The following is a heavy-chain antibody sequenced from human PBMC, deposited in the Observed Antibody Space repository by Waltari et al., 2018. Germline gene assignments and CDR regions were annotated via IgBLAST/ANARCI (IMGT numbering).Heavy chain of an antibody. J-gene: IGHJ4*02. CDR3: ARRTLTGY. Sequence: QVQLVESGGGVVQPGRSLRLPCAASGFTFSSYAMHWVRQAPGKGLEWVAVISYDGSNKYYADSVKGRFTISRDNSKNTLYLQMNSLRAEDTAVYYCARRTLTGYWGQGTLVTVSS. D-gene: IGHD3-9*01. CDR2: ISYDGSNK. V-gene: IGHV3-30*01. CDR1: GFTFSSYA.